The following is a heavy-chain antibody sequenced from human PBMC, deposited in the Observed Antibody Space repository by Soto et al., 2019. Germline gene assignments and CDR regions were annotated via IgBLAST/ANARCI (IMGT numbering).Heavy chain of an antibody. V-gene: IGHV1-69*12. Sequence: QVQLVQSGAEVKKPGSSVKVSCKASGGTFSSYAISWVRQAPGQGLEWMGGIIPIFGTANYAQKFQGRVTITADESTITAYMELSSLRSEDTAVYYCARGRGEYSSSWDNPVDPWGQGTLVTVSS. J-gene: IGHJ5*02. CDR3: ARGRGEYSSSWDNPVDP. D-gene: IGHD6-13*01. CDR1: GGTFSSYA. CDR2: IIPIFGTA.